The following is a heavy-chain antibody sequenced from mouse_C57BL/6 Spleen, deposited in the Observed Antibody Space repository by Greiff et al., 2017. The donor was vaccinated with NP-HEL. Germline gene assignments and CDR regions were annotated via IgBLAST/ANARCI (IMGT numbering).Heavy chain of an antibody. CDR3: ARERGLRRENAMDY. CDR2: ISDGGSYT. D-gene: IGHD2-4*01. CDR1: GFTFSSYA. V-gene: IGHV5-4*01. Sequence: EVQGVESGGGLVKPGGSLKLPCAASGFTFSSYAMSWVRQTPEKRLEWVATISDGGSYTSYPDNVKGRFTISRDNAKNNLYLQRSHLKSEDTAMYYGARERGLRRENAMDYWGQGTSVTVSS. J-gene: IGHJ4*01.